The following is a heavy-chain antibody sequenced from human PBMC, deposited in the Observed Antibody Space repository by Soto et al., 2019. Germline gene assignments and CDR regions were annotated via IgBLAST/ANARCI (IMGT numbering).Heavy chain of an antibody. D-gene: IGHD3-3*01. V-gene: IGHV3-23*01. Sequence: GGSLRLSCAASGFTFSSYAMSWVRQAPGKGLEWVSAISGSGGSTYYADSVKGRFTISRDNSKNTLCLQMNSLRAEDTAVYYCAKVFLEWLLPFDYWGQGTLVTVSS. CDR1: GFTFSSYA. CDR3: AKVFLEWLLPFDY. CDR2: ISGSGGST. J-gene: IGHJ4*02.